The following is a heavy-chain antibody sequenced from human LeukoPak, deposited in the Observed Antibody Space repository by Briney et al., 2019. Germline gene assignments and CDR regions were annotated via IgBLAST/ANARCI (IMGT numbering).Heavy chain of an antibody. V-gene: IGHV3-23*01. D-gene: IGHD3-10*01. CDR1: GFTFSSYA. J-gene: IGHJ4*02. CDR2: ISGSGGST. Sequence: PGGSLRLSCAASGFTFSSYAMSWVRQAPGKGLEWVSAISGSGGSTYYADSVKGRFTISRDNSKNTLYLQMNSLRAEDTAVYYCAEGHRITMVRGALDYWGQGTLVTVSS. CDR3: AEGHRITMVRGALDY.